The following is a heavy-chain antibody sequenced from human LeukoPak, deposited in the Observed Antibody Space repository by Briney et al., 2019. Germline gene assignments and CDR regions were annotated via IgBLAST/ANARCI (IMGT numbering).Heavy chain of an antibody. CDR3: ATGRHTSGWYPLSY. Sequence: ASVKVSCKASGYTLTELAMHWVRQAPGKGLEWMGGFDPEEGETIYAQKFQGRVTMTEDTSTDTAYMELSSLRSEDTAVYYCATGRHTSGWYPLSYWGQGTLVTVSS. V-gene: IGHV1-24*01. D-gene: IGHD6-19*01. J-gene: IGHJ4*02. CDR1: GYTLTELA. CDR2: FDPEEGET.